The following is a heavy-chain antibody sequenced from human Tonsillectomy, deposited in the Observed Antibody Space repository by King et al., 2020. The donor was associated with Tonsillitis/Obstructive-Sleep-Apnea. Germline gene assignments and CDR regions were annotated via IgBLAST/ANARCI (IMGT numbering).Heavy chain of an antibody. CDR2: ISYVGSNK. V-gene: IGHV3-30*04. D-gene: IGHD2-2*02. CDR1: GFTFSPYA. CDR3: ARDRDCSSTSCYNAFDI. J-gene: IGHJ3*02. Sequence: VQLVESGGGVFNPGRSLRFSCAAPGFTFSPYALHWVRQAPGKGREWVAVISYVGSNKNSADSVKGRFTISRDNSKNTLYLQMNSLRTEDTAVYYCARDRDCSSTSCYNAFDIWGQGTMVTVSS.